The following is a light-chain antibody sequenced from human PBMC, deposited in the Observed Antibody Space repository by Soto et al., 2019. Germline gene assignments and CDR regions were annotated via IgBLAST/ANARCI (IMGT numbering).Light chain of an antibody. Sequence: QSALTQVASASGSPGQSITISCTGTSGDVGIYNVVSWYQQHPGKAPKLMIFEGSKRPSGVANRFSGSKSGNTASLTISGLQAEDEADYYCCSYAGSSTCVFGGGTKVTVL. CDR1: SGDVGIYNV. CDR3: CSYAGSSTCV. J-gene: IGLJ3*02. CDR2: EGS. V-gene: IGLV2-23*01.